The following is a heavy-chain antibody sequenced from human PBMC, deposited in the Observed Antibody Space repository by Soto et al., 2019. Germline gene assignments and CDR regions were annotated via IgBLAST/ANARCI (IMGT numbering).Heavy chain of an antibody. Sequence: QVQLVQSGAEVKKPGASVKVSCKASGYTFASYGISWVRQAPGQGLEWMGWISAYNGNTNYAQKLQGRVTMTTDTSTSTAYMELRSLRSDDTAVYYCARACDILTGYSFPYYYYGMDVWGQGTTVTVSS. J-gene: IGHJ6*02. CDR1: GYTFASYG. CDR2: ISAYNGNT. D-gene: IGHD3-9*01. CDR3: ARACDILTGYSFPYYYYGMDV. V-gene: IGHV1-18*01.